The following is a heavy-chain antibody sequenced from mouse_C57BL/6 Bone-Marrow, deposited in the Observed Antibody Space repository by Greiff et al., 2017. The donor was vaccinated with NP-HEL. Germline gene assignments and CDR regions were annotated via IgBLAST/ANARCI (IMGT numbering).Heavy chain of an antibody. CDR2: INSDGGST. J-gene: IGHJ4*01. CDR1: EYEFPSHD. Sequence: EVQGVESGGGLVQPGESLKLSCESNEYEFPSHDMSWVRKTPEKRLELVAAINSDGGSTYYPDTMERRFIISRDNTKKTLYLQMSSLRSEDTALYYCARLAAQATSYAMDYWGQGTSVTVSS. CDR3: ARLAAQATSYAMDY. D-gene: IGHD3-2*02. V-gene: IGHV5-2*01.